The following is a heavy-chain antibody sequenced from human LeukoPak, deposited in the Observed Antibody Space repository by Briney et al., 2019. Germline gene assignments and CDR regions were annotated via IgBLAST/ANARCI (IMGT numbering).Heavy chain of an antibody. CDR2: IYYSGST. Sequence: SETLSLTCTVSGGSISGYYWSWIRQPPGKGLEWIGYIYYSGSTNYNPSLKSRVTISVDTSKNQFSLKLSSVTAADTAVYYCARVYGGKKRGYYYKDVWGKGTTVTVSS. CDR3: ARVYGGKKRGYYYKDV. D-gene: IGHD4-23*01. V-gene: IGHV4-59*08. CDR1: GGSISGYY. J-gene: IGHJ6*03.